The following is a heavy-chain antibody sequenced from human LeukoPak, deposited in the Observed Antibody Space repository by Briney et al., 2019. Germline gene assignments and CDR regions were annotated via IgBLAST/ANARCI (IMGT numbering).Heavy chain of an antibody. CDR3: AKVRMITMIAYDAFDI. J-gene: IGHJ3*02. V-gene: IGHV3-48*03. D-gene: IGHD3-22*01. CDR1: GFTFSSYE. Sequence: GGSLRLSCAASGFTFSSYEMNWVRQAPGKGLEWVSYISSSGSTIYYADSVKGRFTISRDNSKNTLYLQMNSLRAEDTAVYYCAKVRMITMIAYDAFDIWGQGSMVTVSS. CDR2: ISSSGSTI.